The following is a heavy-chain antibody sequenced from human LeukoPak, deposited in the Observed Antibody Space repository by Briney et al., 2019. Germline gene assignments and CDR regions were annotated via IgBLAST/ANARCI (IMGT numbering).Heavy chain of an antibody. CDR3: ARISTAVAGGDY. CDR1: GFTLSSYS. CDR2: ISSSSSYI. V-gene: IGHV3-21*01. J-gene: IGHJ4*02. Sequence: PGGSLRLSCAASGFTLSSYSMNWVRQAPGKWLEWVSSISSSSSYIYYADSVKGRFTIFRDNAKNSLYLQMNSLRAEDTAVYYCARISTAVAGGDYWRQGTLVIVSS. D-gene: IGHD6-19*01.